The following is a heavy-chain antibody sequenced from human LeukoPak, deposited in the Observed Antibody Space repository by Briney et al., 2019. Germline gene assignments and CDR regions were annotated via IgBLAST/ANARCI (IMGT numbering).Heavy chain of an antibody. CDR2: ISSSGSTI. Sequence: PGGSLRLSCAASGFTFSSYEMNWVRQAPGKGLEWVSYISSSGSTIYYADSVKGRFTISRDNAENSLYLQMNSLRAEDTAVYYCARAYGDYGGYSYYGMDVWGQGTTVTVSS. V-gene: IGHV3-48*03. J-gene: IGHJ6*02. CDR3: ARAYGDYGGYSYYGMDV. D-gene: IGHD4-17*01. CDR1: GFTFSSYE.